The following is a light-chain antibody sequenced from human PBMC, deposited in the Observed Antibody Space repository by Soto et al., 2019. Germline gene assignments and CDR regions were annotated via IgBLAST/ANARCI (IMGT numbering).Light chain of an antibody. Sequence: DIQVTQTPSSVSASVGDRVTITCRASQDVGSWLGWYQQKPGKAPKLLIYAAFSLQSGVPSRFSGSGSGTQFSLTISSLQPEDFATYYCQSLNRFPHSFGGGTKVEIK. V-gene: IGKV1-12*01. CDR2: AAF. J-gene: IGKJ4*01. CDR3: QSLNRFPHS. CDR1: QDVGSW.